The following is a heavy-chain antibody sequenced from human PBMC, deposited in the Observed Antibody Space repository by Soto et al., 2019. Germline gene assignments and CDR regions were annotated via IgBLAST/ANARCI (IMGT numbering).Heavy chain of an antibody. V-gene: IGHV5-51*01. Sequence: EVQLVQSGAEVKKPGESLRLSCKGSGYSFSYYWIGWVRQMSGRGLELMGIIYPGDSETRYSPSFQGQVTISADKSITTAYPQGSSLKASVTAIYYCAPVDAYSHYITAYSRGHFDLWGRGTRLTVAS. D-gene: IGHD3-9*01. J-gene: IGHJ2*01. CDR3: APVDAYSHYITAYSRGHFDL. CDR2: IYPGDSET. CDR1: GYSFSYYW.